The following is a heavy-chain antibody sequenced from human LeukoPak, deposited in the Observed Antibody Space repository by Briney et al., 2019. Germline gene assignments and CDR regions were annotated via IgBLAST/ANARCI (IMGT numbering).Heavy chain of an antibody. Sequence: GESLKISCKGSGYSFTSYWIGWVRQMPGKGLEWMGIIYPGDSDTRYSPSFQGQVTISADKSIGTAYLQWSSLKASDTAMYYCARQGSTSTRLNWFDPWGQGTLVTVSS. D-gene: IGHD2-2*01. J-gene: IGHJ5*02. CDR3: ARQGSTSTRLNWFDP. V-gene: IGHV5-51*01. CDR1: GYSFTSYW. CDR2: IYPGDSDT.